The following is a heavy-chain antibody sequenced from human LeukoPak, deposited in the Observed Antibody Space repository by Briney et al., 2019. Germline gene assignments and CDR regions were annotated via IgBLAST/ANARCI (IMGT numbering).Heavy chain of an antibody. CDR2: ISSSSSYI. J-gene: IGHJ3*02. CDR1: GFTFSSYS. D-gene: IGHD2-15*01. Sequence: GGSLRLSCAASGFTFSSYSMNWVRQAPGKGLEWVSSISSSSSYIYYADSVKGRFTISRDNAKNSLYLQMNSLRAEDTAVYYCARSGGSKGDAFDIWGQGTMVTVSS. CDR3: ARSGGSKGDAFDI. V-gene: IGHV3-21*01.